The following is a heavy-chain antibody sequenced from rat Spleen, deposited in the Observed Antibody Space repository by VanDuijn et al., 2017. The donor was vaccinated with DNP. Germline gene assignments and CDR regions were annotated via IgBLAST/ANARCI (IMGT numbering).Heavy chain of an antibody. CDR1: GFTFSDYY. J-gene: IGHJ2*01. Sequence: EVQLVESGGGLVQPGRSLKLSCTASGFTFSDYYMAWVRQAPTKGLEWVAYIRYDGGSTKYGDSVKGRFTISRENAKNTLYLQMNSLRSEDMATYYCVRWNSGHFDYWGQGVMVPVSS. V-gene: IGHV5-22*01. D-gene: IGHD4-3*01. CDR2: IRYDGGST. CDR3: VRWNSGHFDY.